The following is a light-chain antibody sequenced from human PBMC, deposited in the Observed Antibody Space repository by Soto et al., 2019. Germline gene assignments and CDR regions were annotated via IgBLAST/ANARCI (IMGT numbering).Light chain of an antibody. CDR3: QPYYNWSYT. CDR2: VAS. Sequence: EIVMTQSPGTLSVSPGERATLSCRASQSVSGNLAWYHQKPGQAPRLLIYVASTRATGIPARFSGSGSGTEFTITISCLKYEDFEVYYCQPYYNWSYTFGQETKLEIK. CDR1: QSVSGN. J-gene: IGKJ2*01. V-gene: IGKV3-15*01.